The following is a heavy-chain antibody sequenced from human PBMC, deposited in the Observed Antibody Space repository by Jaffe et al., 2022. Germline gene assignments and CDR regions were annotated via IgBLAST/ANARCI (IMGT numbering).Heavy chain of an antibody. V-gene: IGHV2-5*01. J-gene: IGHJ4*02. CDR2: IYWNDDK. CDR3: AHRLNWGYLGYFDY. Sequence: QITLKESGPTLVKPTQTLTLTCTFSGFSLSTSGVGVGWIRQPPGKALEWLALIYWNDDKRYSPSLKSRLTITKDTSKNQVVLTMTNMDPVDTATYYCAHRLNWGYLGYFDYWGQGTLVTVSS. CDR1: GFSLSTSGVG. D-gene: IGHD7-27*01.